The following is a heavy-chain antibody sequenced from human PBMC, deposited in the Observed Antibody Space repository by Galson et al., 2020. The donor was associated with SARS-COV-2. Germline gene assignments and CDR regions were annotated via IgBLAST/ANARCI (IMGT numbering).Heavy chain of an antibody. CDR1: GFTFSSYS. Sequence: NSGGSLRLSCAASGFTFSSYSMNWVRQAPGKGLEWVSSISSSSSYIYYADSVKGRFTISRDNAKNSLYPQMNSLRAEDTAVYYCARDGDYDFWSGYYKLYYYYGMDVWGQGTTVTVSS. J-gene: IGHJ6*02. D-gene: IGHD3-3*01. V-gene: IGHV3-21*01. CDR2: ISSSSSYI. CDR3: ARDGDYDFWSGYYKLYYYYGMDV.